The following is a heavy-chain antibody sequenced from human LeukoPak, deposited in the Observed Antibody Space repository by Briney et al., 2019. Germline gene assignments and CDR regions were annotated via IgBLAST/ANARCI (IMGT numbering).Heavy chain of an antibody. J-gene: IGHJ5*02. D-gene: IGHD5-18*01. CDR1: GYTFTSYG. V-gene: IGHV1-18*01. CDR3: ARMGGEYSYGSNWFDP. Sequence: ASVKVSCKASGYTFTSYGISWVRQAPGQGLEWMGWISAYNGNTNYAQKLQGRVTITADESTSTAYMELSSLRSEDTAVYYCARMGGEYSYGSNWFDPWGQGTLVTVSS. CDR2: ISAYNGNT.